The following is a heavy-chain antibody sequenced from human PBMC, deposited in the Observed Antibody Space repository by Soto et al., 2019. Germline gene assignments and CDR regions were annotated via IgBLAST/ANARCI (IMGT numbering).Heavy chain of an antibody. CDR2: IYHSGTT. V-gene: IGHV4-61*01. Sequence: PSETLSLTCSVSCGSLRSGSYYWAWIRQPPGKGLEWIGYIYHSGTTVYNASLRSRVSISVDTSKNQFFLKVNSLTAADTAVYYCARDSSGRHDYWGQGTRVTVSS. D-gene: IGHD3-22*01. CDR3: ARDSSGRHDY. J-gene: IGHJ4*02. CDR1: CGSLRSGSYY.